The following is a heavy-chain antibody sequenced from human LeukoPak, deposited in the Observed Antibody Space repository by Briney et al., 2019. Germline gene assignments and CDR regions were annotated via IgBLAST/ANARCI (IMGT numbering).Heavy chain of an antibody. CDR1: GGTFSSYA. D-gene: IGHD2-2*02. J-gene: IGHJ4*02. CDR2: IIPIFGTA. V-gene: IGHV1-69*01. Sequence: SVKVSCKASGGTFSSYAISWVRQAPGQGLEWMEGIIPIFGTANYAQKFQGRVTITADESTSTAYMELSSLRSEDTAVYYCARAEGYCSSTSCYSLDYWGQGTLVPVSS. CDR3: ARAEGYCSSTSCYSLDY.